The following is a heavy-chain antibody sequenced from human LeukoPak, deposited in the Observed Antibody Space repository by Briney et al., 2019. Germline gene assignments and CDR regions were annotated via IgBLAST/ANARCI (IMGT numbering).Heavy chain of an antibody. Sequence: GASVKVSCKASGYTFTSYGISWVRQAPGQGLEWMGWISAYNDNTNYAQKLQGRVTMTTDTSTSTAYMELRSLRSDDTAVYYCARDRGYCSGGSCYQGGSGYWGQGTLVTVSS. V-gene: IGHV1-18*01. CDR1: GYTFTSYG. J-gene: IGHJ4*02. CDR2: ISAYNDNT. D-gene: IGHD2-15*01. CDR3: ARDRGYCSGGSCYQGGSGY.